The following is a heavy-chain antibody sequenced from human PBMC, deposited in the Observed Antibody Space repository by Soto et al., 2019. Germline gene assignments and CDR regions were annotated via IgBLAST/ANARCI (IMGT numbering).Heavy chain of an antibody. J-gene: IGHJ6*02. Sequence: QVQLVESGGGVVQPGRSLRLSCAASGFTFSSYAMHWVRQAPGTGLEWVAVISYDGSNKYYADSVKGRFTISRDNSKNTRYLQMNSLRAEDTAVYYCARDIGIAAAAYGMDVWGQGTTVTVSS. CDR3: ARDIGIAAAAYGMDV. V-gene: IGHV3-30-3*01. D-gene: IGHD6-13*01. CDR1: GFTFSSYA. CDR2: ISYDGSNK.